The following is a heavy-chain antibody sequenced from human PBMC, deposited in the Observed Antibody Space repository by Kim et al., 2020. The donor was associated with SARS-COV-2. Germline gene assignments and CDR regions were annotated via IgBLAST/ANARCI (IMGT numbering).Heavy chain of an antibody. CDR2: INHSGST. Sequence: SETLSLTCAVYGGSFSGYHWSWIRQPPGRGVDWIGEINHSGSTNYNPSLKSRVTISIDTSKNQFSLKLRSVTAAHTAVYYCARGRAGVVPGPILGIGPHYDYYVMDVWGQGTTVTVSS. CDR1: GGSFSGYH. V-gene: IGHV4-34*01. J-gene: IGHJ6*02. D-gene: IGHD2-2*02. CDR3: ARGRAGVVPGPILGIGPHYDYYVMDV.